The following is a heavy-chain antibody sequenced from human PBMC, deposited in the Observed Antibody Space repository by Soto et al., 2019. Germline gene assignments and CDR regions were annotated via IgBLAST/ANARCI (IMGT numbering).Heavy chain of an antibody. D-gene: IGHD6-19*01. V-gene: IGHV3-33*01. CDR3: ARDPPGIAVYYYYGMDV. CDR2: IWYDGSNK. J-gene: IGHJ6*02. CDR1: GFTFSSYG. Sequence: GGSLRLSCAASGFTFSSYGMHWVRQAPGKGLEWVAVIWYDGSNKYYADSVKGRFTISRDNSKNTLYLQMNSLRAEDTAVYYCARDPPGIAVYYYYGMDVWGQGTTVTVSS.